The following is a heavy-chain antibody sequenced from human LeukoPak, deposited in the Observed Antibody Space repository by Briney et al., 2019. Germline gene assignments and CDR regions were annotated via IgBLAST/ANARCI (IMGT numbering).Heavy chain of an antibody. CDR3: ARTGGYSSSWDHYYYGMDV. V-gene: IGHV3-7*01. CDR2: IKQDGSEK. CDR1: GFTFSSYW. J-gene: IGHJ6*02. Sequence: GGSLRLSCAASGFTFSSYWMSWVRQAPGKGLEWVANIKQDGSEKYYVDSVKGRFTISRDNAKNSLYLQMNSLRAEDTAVYYCARTGGYSSSWDHYYYGMDVWGQGTTVTVSS. D-gene: IGHD6-13*01.